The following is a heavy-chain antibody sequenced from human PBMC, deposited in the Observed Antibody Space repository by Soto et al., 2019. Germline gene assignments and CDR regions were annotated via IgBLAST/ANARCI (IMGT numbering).Heavy chain of an antibody. CDR2: ISTRGTTT. Sequence: PGGSLRLSCAASGFSLNTYEMNWVRQAPGKGLEWVSYISTRGTTTYYADSVKGRFTISRDNANNALYLQMNSLRAEDTAVYYCARNKVDNRDNMDVWGQGTTVTVSS. CDR1: GFSLNTYE. J-gene: IGHJ6*02. CDR3: ARNKVDNRDNMDV. V-gene: IGHV3-48*03. D-gene: IGHD1-1*01.